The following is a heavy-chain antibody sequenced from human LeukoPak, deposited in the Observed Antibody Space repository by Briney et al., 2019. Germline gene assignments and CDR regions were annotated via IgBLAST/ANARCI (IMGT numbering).Heavy chain of an antibody. CDR3: AGTLWFGESNYYYYGMDV. J-gene: IGHJ6*02. CDR2: ISSSSSTI. Sequence: GGSLRLSCAASGFTFSSYSMNWVRQAPGKGLEWVSYISSSSSTIYYADSVKGRFTISRDNAKNSLYLQMNSLRAEDTAVYYCAGTLWFGESNYYYYGMDVWGQGTTVTVSS. CDR1: GFTFSSYS. V-gene: IGHV3-48*01. D-gene: IGHD3-10*01.